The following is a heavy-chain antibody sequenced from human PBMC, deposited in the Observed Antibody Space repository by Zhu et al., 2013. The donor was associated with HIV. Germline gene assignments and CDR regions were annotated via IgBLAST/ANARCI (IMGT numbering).Heavy chain of an antibody. Sequence: VQLVQSGAEVKRPGSSVKVSCKASGDTFKKNSIAWVRQAPGQGLEWMGGIIPIFDTSNYAQTFQGRVTISADESTTTAYMELRSLTSYDTAVYFCARRDYYGSGSPLGVGFDVWGQGTLVTVSA. D-gene: IGHD3-10*01. CDR1: GDTFKKNS. V-gene: IGHV1-69*01. CDR3: ARRDYYGSGSPLGVGFDV. J-gene: IGHJ3*01. CDR2: IIPIFDTS.